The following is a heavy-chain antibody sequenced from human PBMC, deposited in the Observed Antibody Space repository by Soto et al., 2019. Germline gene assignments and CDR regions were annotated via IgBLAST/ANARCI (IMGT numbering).Heavy chain of an antibody. J-gene: IGHJ5*02. V-gene: IGHV1-18*01. D-gene: IGHD1-7*01. Sequence: QVQLVQSGAEVKKPGASVKVSCKASGYTFTSYGISWVRQAPGQGLEWMGWISAYNGNTNYAQKLQGRVTMTTDTSTSTAYMELRSLRSDDTTVYYCARAPSYNWNSGRWFDPWGQGTLVTVSS. CDR2: ISAYNGNT. CDR3: ARAPSYNWNSGRWFDP. CDR1: GYTFTSYG.